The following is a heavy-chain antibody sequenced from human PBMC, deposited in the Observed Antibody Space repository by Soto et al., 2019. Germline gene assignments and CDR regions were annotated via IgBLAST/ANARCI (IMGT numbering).Heavy chain of an antibody. CDR2: INSDGSST. D-gene: IGHD3-22*01. CDR3: AIRASYYDSSGYFDY. CDR1: GFSFSRDW. Sequence: GGSLRLSCGASGFSFSRDWSHWVLQASGKGLVWVSRINSDGSSTSYADSVKGRFTISRDNAKNTLYLQMNSLRAEDTAVYYCAIRASYYDSSGYFDYWGQGTLVTAPQ. J-gene: IGHJ4*02. V-gene: IGHV3-74*01.